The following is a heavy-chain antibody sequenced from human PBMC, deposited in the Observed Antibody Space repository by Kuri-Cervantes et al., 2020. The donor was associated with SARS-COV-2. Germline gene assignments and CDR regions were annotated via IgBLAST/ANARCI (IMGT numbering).Heavy chain of an antibody. Sequence: SVKVSCKASGGTFSSYDISWVRQAPGQGVEWMGGISPMFGAAKYGQKFQGRVTIIADESTSAAYTELSSLGSEDTAVYYCAKGSTGLGALDFWGQGTLVTVSS. D-gene: IGHD4-17*01. J-gene: IGHJ4*02. CDR3: AKGSTGLGALDF. CDR2: ISPMFGAA. V-gene: IGHV1-69*13. CDR1: GGTFSSYD.